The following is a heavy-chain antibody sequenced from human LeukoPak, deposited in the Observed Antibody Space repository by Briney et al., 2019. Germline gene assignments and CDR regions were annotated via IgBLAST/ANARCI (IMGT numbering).Heavy chain of an antibody. CDR2: MNPNSGNT. V-gene: IGHV1-8*01. CDR3: ARVHDSSGYSDY. D-gene: IGHD3-22*01. Sequence: ASVKVSCKASGYTFTSYDINWVRQATGQGLEWMGWMNPNSGNTGYAQKFQGRVTMTRNTSISTAYMELSRLRSDDTAVYYCARVHDSSGYSDYWGQGTLVTVSS. CDR1: GYTFTSYD. J-gene: IGHJ4*02.